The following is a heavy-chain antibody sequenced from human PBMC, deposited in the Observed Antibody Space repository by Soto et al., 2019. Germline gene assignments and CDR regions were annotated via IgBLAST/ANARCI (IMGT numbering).Heavy chain of an antibody. CDR1: GFTFSSYV. Sequence: PGGSLRLSCAASGFTFSSYVMSWVRQAPGKGLEWVSAISGRGGDTFYADSVKGRFTISRDNPKNTLYLQMTSLRAEDTAIYYCAKDQLSRGVSPYYFYYCGQGTLVTVSS. CDR2: ISGRGGDT. D-gene: IGHD3-10*01. V-gene: IGHV3-23*01. J-gene: IGHJ4*02. CDR3: AKDQLSRGVSPYYFYY.